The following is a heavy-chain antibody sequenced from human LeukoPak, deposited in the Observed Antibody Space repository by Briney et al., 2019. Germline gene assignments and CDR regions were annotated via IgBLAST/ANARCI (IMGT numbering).Heavy chain of an antibody. CDR1: GFTFSNYA. CDR3: AKDSAAVGGHDFDY. J-gene: IGHJ4*02. D-gene: IGHD1-26*01. CDR2: ISGGATYT. V-gene: IGHV3-23*01. Sequence: GGSLRLSCAASGFTFSNYATSWVRQAPGKGLEWVSAISGGATYTFYAESVKGRFTISRDNSKNTLYVQMNSLRAEDTAVYYCAKDSAAVGGHDFDYWGQGTLVTVSS.